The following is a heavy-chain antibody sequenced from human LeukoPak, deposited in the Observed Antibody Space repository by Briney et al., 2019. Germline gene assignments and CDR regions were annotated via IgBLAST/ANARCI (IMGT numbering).Heavy chain of an antibody. CDR2: IKQDGSEK. CDR3: ARDYSSFQH. CDR1: GFTFSNYW. J-gene: IGHJ1*01. V-gene: IGHV3-7*01. Sequence: GGSLRLSCVASGFTFSNYWMSWVRQAPGKGLEWVANIKQDGSEKNYVDSVKGRFTISRDNAKNSLYLQMNSLRAEDTAVYYCARDYSSFQHWGQGTLVTVSS. D-gene: IGHD5-18*01.